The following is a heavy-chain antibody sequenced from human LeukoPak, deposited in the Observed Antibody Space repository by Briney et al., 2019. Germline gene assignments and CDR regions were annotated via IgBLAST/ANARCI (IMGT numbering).Heavy chain of an antibody. V-gene: IGHV3-23*01. Sequence: PGGSLRLSCAASGFTFSDYAMTWVRRTPGKGLEWVSSISGSGSSTHYADSVKGRFTISRDNSKNTLYLQMNSLRAEDTAVYYCAKALADYGDYGSEYYFDYWGQGTLVTVSS. J-gene: IGHJ4*02. CDR3: AKALADYGDYGSEYYFDY. CDR2: ISGSGSST. D-gene: IGHD4-17*01. CDR1: GFTFSDYA.